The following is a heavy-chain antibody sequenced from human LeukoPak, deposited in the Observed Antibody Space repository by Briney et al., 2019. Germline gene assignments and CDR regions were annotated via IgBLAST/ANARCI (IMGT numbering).Heavy chain of an antibody. CDR2: IYYSGST. J-gene: IGHJ5*02. Sequence: SETLSLTCAVYGGSFSGYYWSWIRQPPGKGLEWIGSIYYSGSTYYNPSLKSRVTISVDTSKNQFSLKLSSVTAADTAVYYCERDPDSYGFGWFDPWGQGTLVTVSS. D-gene: IGHD5-18*01. V-gene: IGHV4-34*01. CDR3: ERDPDSYGFGWFDP. CDR1: GGSFSGYY.